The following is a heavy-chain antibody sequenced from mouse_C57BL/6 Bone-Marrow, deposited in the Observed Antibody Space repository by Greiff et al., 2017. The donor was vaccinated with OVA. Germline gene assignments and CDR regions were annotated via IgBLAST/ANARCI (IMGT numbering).Heavy chain of an antibody. CDR2: IYPGDGGT. Sequence: VKLVESGPELVKPGASVKISCKASGYAFSSSWMNWVKQRPGKGLEWIGRIYPGDGGTNYNGKFKGKATLTADKSSSTAYMQLSSLQSEDSAVYFCESMVTTRYFDVWGTGTTVTVSS. D-gene: IGHD2-2*01. J-gene: IGHJ1*03. V-gene: IGHV1-82*01. CDR1: GYAFSSSW. CDR3: ESMVTTRYFDV.